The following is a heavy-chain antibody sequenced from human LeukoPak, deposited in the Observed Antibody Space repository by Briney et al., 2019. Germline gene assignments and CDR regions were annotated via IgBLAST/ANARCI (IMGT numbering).Heavy chain of an antibody. J-gene: IGHJ6*03. CDR3: ARGRGIPYYYYYMDV. D-gene: IGHD6-13*01. V-gene: IGHV1-8*01. CDR1: GYTFTSYD. CDR2: MNPNSGNT. Sequence: GASVKVSCKASGYTFTSYDINWVRQATGQGLEWMGWMNPNSGNTGYAQKFQGRVTMTRNISISTAYMELSSLRSEDTAVYYCARGRGIPYYYYYMDVWGKGTTVTVSS.